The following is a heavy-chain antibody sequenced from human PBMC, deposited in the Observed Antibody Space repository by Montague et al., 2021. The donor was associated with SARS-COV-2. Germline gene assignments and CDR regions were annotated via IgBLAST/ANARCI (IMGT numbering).Heavy chain of an antibody. J-gene: IGHJ4*02. CDR2: ISHSGGT. CDR1: GGSFSGHS. D-gene: IGHD3-22*01. CDR3: ARGLTDVTVILVFVGGSLYFDS. Sequence: SETLSLTCAVYGGSFSGHSWTWTRQPPGKGLEWIGEISHSGGTNYNPSLKSRVTISVDTSKNQFSLKLSSLTAADTAVYYCARGLTDVTVILVFVGGSLYFDSWGQGALVTVSS. V-gene: IGHV4-34*01.